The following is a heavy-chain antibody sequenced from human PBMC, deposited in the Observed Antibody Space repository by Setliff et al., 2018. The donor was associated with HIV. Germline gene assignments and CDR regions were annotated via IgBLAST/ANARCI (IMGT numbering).Heavy chain of an antibody. Sequence: SETLSLTCTVSGGSIISGSYYWSWIRQPPGKGLEWIGSIYYSGSTYYNPSLKSRVTISVDTFKNLFSLWVTSVTAADTAIYSCARQMPGVRGVIVSSIDYWGQGTLVTVSS. V-gene: IGHV4-39*01. J-gene: IGHJ4*02. D-gene: IGHD3-10*01. CDR1: GGSIISGSYY. CDR3: ARQMPGVRGVIVSSIDY. CDR2: IYYSGST.